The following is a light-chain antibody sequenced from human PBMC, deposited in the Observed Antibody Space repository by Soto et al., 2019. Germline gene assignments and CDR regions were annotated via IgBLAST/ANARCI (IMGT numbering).Light chain of an antibody. CDR3: NSYTSSSTYVV. J-gene: IGLJ2*01. CDR2: EVS. Sequence: QSALTQPASVSGSPAQSITISCNGTSSDVGGYNYVSWYQQHPGKAPKLMIYEVSNRPSGVSNRFSGSKSGNTASLTISGLHAEDEADYYCNSYTSSSTYVVFGGGTKLTVL. V-gene: IGLV2-14*01. CDR1: SSDVGGYNY.